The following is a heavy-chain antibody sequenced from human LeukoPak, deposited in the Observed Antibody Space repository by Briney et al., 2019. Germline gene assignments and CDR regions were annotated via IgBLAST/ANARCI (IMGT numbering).Heavy chain of an antibody. J-gene: IGHJ4*02. CDR1: GFTFSTYE. Sequence: QPGGSLRLSCAASGFTFSTYEMNWVRQAPGKGLEWVSYISSSGGTIYYADSVKGRFTNSRDNAKNSLYLQMNSLRVEDTAVYYCARARGHAHFDYWGQGTLVTVSS. V-gene: IGHV3-48*03. D-gene: IGHD2-15*01. CDR2: ISSSGGTI. CDR3: ARARGHAHFDY.